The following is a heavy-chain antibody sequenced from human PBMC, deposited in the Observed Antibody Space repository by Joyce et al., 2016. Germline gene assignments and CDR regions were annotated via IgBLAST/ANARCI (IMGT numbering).Heavy chain of an antibody. CDR2: ISRSSNTI. J-gene: IGHJ6*03. CDR1: GFTFNTYS. Sequence: EVQLVESGGGLVQPGGSLRLSCAASGFTFNTYSMKLVRQGPGKGLEWVSYISRSSNTIYYVDSVKGRFTISRDNAKNSLYLQMNSLRAEDTAVYFCARATSYYFYYYMDVWGKGTTVTVSS. V-gene: IGHV3-48*01. CDR3: ARATSYYFYYYMDV.